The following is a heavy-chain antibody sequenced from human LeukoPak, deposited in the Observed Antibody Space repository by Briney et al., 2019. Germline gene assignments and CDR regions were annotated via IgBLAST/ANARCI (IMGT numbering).Heavy chain of an antibody. CDR3: ARDSPNIVALDDAFDI. V-gene: IGHV1-18*01. D-gene: IGHD5-12*01. Sequence: GASVKVSCKASGYTFTSYGISWVRQAPGQGLEWMGWISAYNGNTNYAQKLQGRVTMTTDTSTSTAYMELRSLRSDDTAVYYCARDSPNIVALDDAFDIWGQGTMVTVSS. J-gene: IGHJ3*02. CDR1: GYTFTSYG. CDR2: ISAYNGNT.